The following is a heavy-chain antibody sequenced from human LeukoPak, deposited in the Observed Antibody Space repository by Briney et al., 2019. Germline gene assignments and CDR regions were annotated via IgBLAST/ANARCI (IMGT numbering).Heavy chain of an antibody. J-gene: IGHJ4*02. CDR3: ASLLDYYDSSGYWAYYFDY. CDR1: GGSISSSSYY. CDR2: INHSGST. D-gene: IGHD3-22*01. Sequence: SETLSLTCTVSGGSISSSSYYWGWVRQPPGKRLEWIGYINHSGSTHYNPSLKSRVTISVDKSKNQFSLKLSSVTAADTAVYYCASLLDYYDSSGYWAYYFDYWGQGTLVTVSS. V-gene: IGHV4-39*07.